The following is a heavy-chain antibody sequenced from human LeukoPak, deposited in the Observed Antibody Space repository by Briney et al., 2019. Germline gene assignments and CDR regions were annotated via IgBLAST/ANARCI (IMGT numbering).Heavy chain of an antibody. D-gene: IGHD3-10*01. V-gene: IGHV4-61*01. CDR2: IYYSGST. Sequence: SETLSLTCTVSGGSVSSGSYYWSWIRQPPGKGLEWIGYIYYSGSTNYNPSLKSRVTISVDTSKNQFSLKLSSVTAADTAVYYCARGPPYYYGSGSYFFQHWGQGTLVTVSS. J-gene: IGHJ1*01. CDR1: GGSVSSGSYY. CDR3: ARGPPYYYGSGSYFFQH.